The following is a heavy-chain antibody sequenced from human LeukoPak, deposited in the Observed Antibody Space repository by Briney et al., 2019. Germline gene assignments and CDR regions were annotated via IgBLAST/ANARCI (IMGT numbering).Heavy chain of an antibody. J-gene: IGHJ3*02. D-gene: IGHD1-26*01. CDR1: GYSFTSYW. V-gene: IGHV5-51*01. Sequence: GESLKISCEGSGYSFTSYWIGWVRQMPGKGLEWMGIIYPGDSDTRYSPSFQGQVTISADKSISTAYLQWSSLKASDTVMYYCARLHIVGATTRAEDAFDIWGQGTMVTVSS. CDR3: ARLHIVGATTRAEDAFDI. CDR2: IYPGDSDT.